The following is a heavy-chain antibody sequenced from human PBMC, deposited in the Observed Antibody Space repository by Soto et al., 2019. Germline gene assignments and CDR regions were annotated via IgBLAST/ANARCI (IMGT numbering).Heavy chain of an antibody. CDR2: ISGSGGST. V-gene: IGHV3-23*01. J-gene: IGHJ4*02. CDR1: GFTFSSYA. Sequence: EVQLLESGGGLVQPGGSLRLSCAASGFTFSSYAMSWVRQAPGKGLEWVSAISGSGGSTYYADSVKGRLTISRDNSKNTLYLQMNSLRAEDTAVYYCANLFSYGDLFFGYWGQGTLVTVSS. CDR3: ANLFSYGDLFFGY. D-gene: IGHD4-17*01.